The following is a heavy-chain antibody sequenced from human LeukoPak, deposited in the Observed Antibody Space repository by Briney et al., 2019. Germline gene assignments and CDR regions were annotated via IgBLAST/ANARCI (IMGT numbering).Heavy chain of an antibody. CDR1: GITFSSYA. D-gene: IGHD3-3*02. J-gene: IGHJ5*02. V-gene: IGHV3-23*01. Sequence: PGGSLRLSCAASGITFSSYAMTWVRQAPGKGLEWVSGISGSGDSTNYADSVKGRFTISRDNPKNTLYLQMNSLRAEDTAVYYCAKDENHFWSGYYSNYFDPWGQGTLVTVSS. CDR2: ISGSGDST. CDR3: AKDENHFWSGYYSNYFDP.